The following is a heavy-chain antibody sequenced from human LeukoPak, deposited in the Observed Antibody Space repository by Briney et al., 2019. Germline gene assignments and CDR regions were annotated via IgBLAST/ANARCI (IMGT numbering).Heavy chain of an antibody. V-gene: IGHV3-30*03. CDR2: ISYDGSNK. D-gene: IGHD6-25*01. J-gene: IGHJ4*02. Sequence: PGGSLRLSCAASGFTFTNFGIHWVRQAPGKGLEWVSLISYDGSNKYYADSVKGRFTISRDNSKSTLFLQMNSLRTEDTAVYYCARGWGSGAWLIDSWGQGTLVSVSS. CDR1: GFTFTNFG. CDR3: ARGWGSGAWLIDS.